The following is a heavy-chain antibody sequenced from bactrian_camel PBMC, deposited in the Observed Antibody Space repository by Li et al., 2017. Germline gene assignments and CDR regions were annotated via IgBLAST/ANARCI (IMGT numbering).Heavy chain of an antibody. V-gene: IGHV3S53*01. Sequence: VQLVESGGGSVQAGGSLRLSCVASGDVIDINCMAWFRLNLSFGNERAGVAAIDGDGNPTYVNSVRGRFTISEDRATDTMYLQMDSLKPEDTAVYYCQVDPSDYGDYGGSWYSNCPSGLGHWGQGTQVTVS. CDR3: QVDPSDYGDYGGSWYSNCPSGLGH. CDR1: GDVIDINC. CDR2: IDGDGNP. J-gene: IGHJ4*01. D-gene: IGHD5*01.